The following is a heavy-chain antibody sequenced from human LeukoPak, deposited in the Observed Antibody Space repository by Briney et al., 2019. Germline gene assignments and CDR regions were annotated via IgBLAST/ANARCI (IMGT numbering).Heavy chain of an antibody. J-gene: IGHJ4*02. CDR2: ISAYNGNT. CDR1: GYTFTSYG. D-gene: IGHD3-22*01. Sequence: ASVKVSCKASGYTFTSYGISWVRQAPGQGLEWMGWISAYNGNTNYAQKLQGRVTMTTDTSTSTAYMELTSLRSDDTAVYYCARAPRQYYYDSSGYHYWGQGTLVTVSS. V-gene: IGHV1-18*01. CDR3: ARAPRQYYYDSSGYHY.